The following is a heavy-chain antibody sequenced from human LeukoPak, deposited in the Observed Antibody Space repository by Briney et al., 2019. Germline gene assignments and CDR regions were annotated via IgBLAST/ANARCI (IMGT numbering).Heavy chain of an antibody. CDR3: ARQVVAVAGTGYFDY. D-gene: IGHD6-19*01. J-gene: IGHJ4*02. V-gene: IGHV4-59*05. Sequence: SETLSLTCAVSGGSISSYYWSWIRQPPGKGLEWIGSIYYSGSTYYNASLKSRGTISVDTSKNQFSLKLNSVTAADTAVYFCARQVVAVAGTGYFDYWGQGTLVTVSS. CDR1: GGSISSYY. CDR2: IYYSGST.